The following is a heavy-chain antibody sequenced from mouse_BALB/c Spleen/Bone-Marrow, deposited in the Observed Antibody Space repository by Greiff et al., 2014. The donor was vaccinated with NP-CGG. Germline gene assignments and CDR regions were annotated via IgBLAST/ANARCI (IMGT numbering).Heavy chain of an antibody. CDR1: GYTFTSYW. J-gene: IGHJ4*01. CDR3: TRAGNYGNYYAMDY. V-gene: IGHV1-69*02. D-gene: IGHD2-1*01. CDR2: TYPSGSYT. Sequence: QVQLQQPGAELVRPGASVKLSCKASGYTFTSYWINWVKQRPGQGLEWIGNTYPSGSYTNYNQKFKDKATLTVDKPSSTAYMQLGSPTSEDSAVYFCTRAGNYGNYYAMDYWGQGTSVTVSS.